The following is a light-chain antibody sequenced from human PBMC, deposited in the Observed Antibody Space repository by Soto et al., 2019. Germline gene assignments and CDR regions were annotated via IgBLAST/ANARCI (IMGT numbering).Light chain of an antibody. CDR1: QSVGRW. Sequence: EIQMTQSPSTLSAYVGDTVIITCRASQSVGRWSAWYQQKLGRVPKLLIYKASDLQSGVPSRFSGSGSGTEFTLTITSLQPDDFATYYCQQYSTYSEFSFGPGTKVDI. V-gene: IGKV1-5*03. J-gene: IGKJ3*01. CDR3: QQYSTYSEFS. CDR2: KAS.